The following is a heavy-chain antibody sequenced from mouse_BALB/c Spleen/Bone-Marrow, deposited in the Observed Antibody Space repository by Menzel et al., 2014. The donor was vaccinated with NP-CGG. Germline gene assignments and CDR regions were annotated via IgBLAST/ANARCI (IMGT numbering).Heavy chain of an antibody. J-gene: IGHJ2*01. CDR2: ISSGGGST. D-gene: IGHD1-1*01. CDR3: AREVLRDYFDY. CDR1: GFAFXSYD. V-gene: IGHV5-12-1*01. Sequence: DVKLVESGGGLVKPGGSLKLSCAASGFAFXSYDMSWVRQTPEKRLEWVAYISSGGGSTYYPDTVKGRFTISRDNAKNTLYLQMSSLKSEDTAMYYCAREVLRDYFDYWGQGTTLTVSS.